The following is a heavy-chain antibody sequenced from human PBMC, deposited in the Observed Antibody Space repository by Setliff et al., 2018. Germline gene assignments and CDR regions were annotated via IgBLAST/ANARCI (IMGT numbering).Heavy chain of an antibody. CDR3: ARGGLAAAATH. D-gene: IGHD6-13*01. V-gene: IGHV4-4*09. CDR1: GGTFTYYY. CDR2: IYTSWST. Sequence: KTSETLSLTCAASGGTFTYYYWTWIRQSPGKGLEWLGQIYTSWSTNYNPSLKGRATLSIDASKKQFSLKLTSVTAADTAVYYCARGGLAAAATHWGQGTLVTVSS. J-gene: IGHJ4*02.